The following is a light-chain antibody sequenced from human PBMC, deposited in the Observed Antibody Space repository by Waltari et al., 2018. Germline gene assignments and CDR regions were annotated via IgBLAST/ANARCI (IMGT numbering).Light chain of an antibody. CDR2: DVS. V-gene: IGLV2-14*03. J-gene: IGLJ2*01. CDR1: SSDVGSYNF. CDR3: SSQSSNNVVL. Sequence: QSALTQPASVSGSPGQSITISCTGTSSDVGSYNFVSWYQDHPGQGPKVMIYDVSNRPSGVSARFSGSKSGNTASLTISGLQAEDEADYYCSSQSSNNVVLFGGGTKLTVL.